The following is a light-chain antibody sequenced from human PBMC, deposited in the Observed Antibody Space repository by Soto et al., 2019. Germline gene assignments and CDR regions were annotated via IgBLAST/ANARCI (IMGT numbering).Light chain of an antibody. CDR2: GAS. CDR1: QSISTY. CDR3: HESNNWPPFRYT. J-gene: IGKJ2*01. V-gene: IGKV3-15*01. Sequence: EIVMTQSPSTLSVSPGERATLSCRASQSISTYLAWYQHKPGQAPRLLIFGASIMATGIPARFSGTGSGTEVTLTINSLQFEHLSVYYCHESNNWPPFRYTFGHGTKLEI.